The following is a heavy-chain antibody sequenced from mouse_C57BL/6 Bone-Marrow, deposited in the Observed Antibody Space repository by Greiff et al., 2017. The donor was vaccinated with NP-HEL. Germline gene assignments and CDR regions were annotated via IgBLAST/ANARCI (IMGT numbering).Heavy chain of an antibody. J-gene: IGHJ2*01. CDR3: ARYYYGSSYSNYFDY. V-gene: IGHV1-80*01. Sequence: VQLQQSGAELVKPGASVKISCKASGYAFSSYWMNWVKQRPGKGLEWIGQIYPGDGDTNYNGKFKGKATLTADKSSSTAYMQLSSLTSEDSAVYFCARYYYGSSYSNYFDYWGQGTTLTVSS. D-gene: IGHD1-1*01. CDR2: IYPGDGDT. CDR1: GYAFSSYW.